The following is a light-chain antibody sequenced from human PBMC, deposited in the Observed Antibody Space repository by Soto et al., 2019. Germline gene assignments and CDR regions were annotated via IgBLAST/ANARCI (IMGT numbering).Light chain of an antibody. CDR3: CSYAGSDTLV. CDR1: SSDVGGYNY. V-gene: IGLV2-11*01. Sequence: QSALTQPRSVSGSPGQSVTISCTGTSSDVGGYNYVSWYQQNPGKAPKLMIYDVSKRPSGVPDRFSGSKSGNTASLTISGLQAEDEADYYCCSYAGSDTLVFGGGTKLTVL. CDR2: DVS. J-gene: IGLJ2*01.